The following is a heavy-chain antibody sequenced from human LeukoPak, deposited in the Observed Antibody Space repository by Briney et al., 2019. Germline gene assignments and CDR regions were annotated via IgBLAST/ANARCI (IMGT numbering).Heavy chain of an antibody. Sequence: GGSLRLSCAASGFTFDDYDMHWVRQGPGKGLEWVSLINWDGSGTYYTDSVKGRFTISRDNSKNSLYLQMNSLRAEDTAVYYCAMKAVPRPRLYDAFDFWGQGTVVTVSS. CDR1: GFTFDDYD. J-gene: IGHJ3*01. V-gene: IGHV3-43D*03. CDR2: INWDGSGT. CDR3: AMKAVPRPRLYDAFDF. D-gene: IGHD2-2*02.